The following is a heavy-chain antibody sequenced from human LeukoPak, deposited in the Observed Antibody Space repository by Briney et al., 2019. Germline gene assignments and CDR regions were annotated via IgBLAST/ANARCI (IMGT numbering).Heavy chain of an antibody. D-gene: IGHD3-16*01. CDR3: ASLREFSRGSYYYYYMDV. V-gene: IGHV3-7*01. CDR2: IKQDGSEK. CDR1: GFTFSSYW. J-gene: IGHJ6*03. Sequence: GGSLRLSCAAPGFTFSSYWMSWVRQAPGKGLEWVANIKQDGSEKYYVDSVKGRFTISRDNAKNSLYLQMNSLRAEDTAVYYCASLREFSRGSYYYYYMDVWGKGTTVTVSS.